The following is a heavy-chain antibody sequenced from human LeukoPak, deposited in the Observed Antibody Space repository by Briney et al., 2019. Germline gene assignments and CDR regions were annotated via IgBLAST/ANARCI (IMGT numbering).Heavy chain of an antibody. CDR3: AISGYYDFWSVSY. J-gene: IGHJ4*02. CDR2: INHSGST. D-gene: IGHD3-3*01. Sequence: PSETLSLTYAVYGGSFSGYYWSWIRQPPGKGLEWIGEINHSGSTNYNPSLKSRVTISVDTSKKQFSLKLSSVTAADTAVYYCAISGYYDFWSVSYWGQGTLVTVSS. V-gene: IGHV4-34*01. CDR1: GGSFSGYY.